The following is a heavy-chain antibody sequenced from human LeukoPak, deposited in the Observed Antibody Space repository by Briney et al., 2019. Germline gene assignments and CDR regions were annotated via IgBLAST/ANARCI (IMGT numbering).Heavy chain of an antibody. CDR3: AKDRHDYSNSFDY. CDR1: GFTFSTYG. J-gene: IGHJ4*02. V-gene: IGHV3-30*18. Sequence: GGSLRLSCAASGFTFSTYGMHWVRQAPGKGLEWEAVISYDGSNKYYADSVKGRFTISRDNSKNTLYLQMNSLRAEDTAVFYCAKDRHDYSNSFDYWGQGTLVTVSS. D-gene: IGHD4-11*01. CDR2: ISYDGSNK.